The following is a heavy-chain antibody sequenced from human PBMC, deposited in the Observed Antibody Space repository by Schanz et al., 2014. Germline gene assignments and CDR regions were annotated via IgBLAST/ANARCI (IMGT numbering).Heavy chain of an antibody. CDR1: GYSFSDYD. CDR3: AKDPRRGVRTPINPTLDY. Sequence: VQLVESGGGVVQPGGSLRLSCVGSGYSFSDYDMYWIRQAPGKGLEWLAFLRADGSRKDYADSVKGRFTISRDNSRNTLSLQMSSLRPEDTAVYYWAKDPRRGVRTPINPTLDYWGQGTRVTVS. D-gene: IGHD3-10*01. V-gene: IGHV3-30*02. CDR2: LRADGSRK. J-gene: IGHJ4*02.